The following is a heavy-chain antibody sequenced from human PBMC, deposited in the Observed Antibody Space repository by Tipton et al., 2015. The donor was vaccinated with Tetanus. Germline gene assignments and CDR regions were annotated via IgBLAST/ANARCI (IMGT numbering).Heavy chain of an antibody. D-gene: IGHD5-18*01. V-gene: IGHV4-31*01. CDR2: IYYSGST. J-gene: IGHJ4*02. CDR1: GGSISSGGYY. Sequence: TLSLTCTVSGGSISSGGYYWSWIRQHPGKGLEWIGYIYYSGSTYYNPSLKSQVTISVDTSKNQFSLKLSSVTAADTAVYYCARGADTAMVGTYYFDYWGQGTLVTVSS. CDR3: ARGADTAMVGTYYFDY.